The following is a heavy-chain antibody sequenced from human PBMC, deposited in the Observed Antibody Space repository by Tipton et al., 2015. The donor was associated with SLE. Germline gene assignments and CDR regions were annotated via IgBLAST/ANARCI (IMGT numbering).Heavy chain of an antibody. D-gene: IGHD3-3*01. Sequence: TLSLTCAVSGGSISSSNWWSWVRQPPGKGLEWIGEIYHSGSTNYNPSLKSRVTISVDKSKNQFSLKLSSVTAADTAVYYCAREIRFLEWLSYYYYMDVWGKGTTVTVSS. CDR2: IYHSGST. CDR1: GGSISSSNW. J-gene: IGHJ6*03. V-gene: IGHV4-4*02. CDR3: AREIRFLEWLSYYYYMDV.